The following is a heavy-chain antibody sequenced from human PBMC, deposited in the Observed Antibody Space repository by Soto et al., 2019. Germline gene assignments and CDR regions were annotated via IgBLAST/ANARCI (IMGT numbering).Heavy chain of an antibody. D-gene: IGHD3-10*01. V-gene: IGHV4-34*01. Sequence: QVQLQQWGAGLLKPSETLSLTCAVYDGSFSGSYWSWIRQTPGKGLEWVGEITHSGGTSYNPSLKSRVSIALDPSKNQFSLTLNTVTAADTAIYFCARAGGYDSGSGTISVRYFDLWGRGTLVTVSS. CDR2: ITHSGGT. J-gene: IGHJ2*01. CDR1: DGSFSGSY. CDR3: ARAGGYDSGSGTISVRYFDL.